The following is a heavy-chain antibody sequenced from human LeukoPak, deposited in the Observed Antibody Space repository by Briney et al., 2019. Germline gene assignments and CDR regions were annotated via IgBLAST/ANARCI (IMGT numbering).Heavy chain of an antibody. CDR3: ARDLSPSDYYDSSGYYP. V-gene: IGHV3-30*03. Sequence: PGGSLRLSCAASGFTFSSYGMHWVRQAPGKGLEWVAVISYDGSNKYYADSVKGRFTISRDNAKNSLYLQMNSLGAEDTALYYCARDLSPSDYYDSSGYYPWGQGTLVTVSS. CDR2: ISYDGSNK. CDR1: GFTFSSYG. D-gene: IGHD3-22*01. J-gene: IGHJ5*02.